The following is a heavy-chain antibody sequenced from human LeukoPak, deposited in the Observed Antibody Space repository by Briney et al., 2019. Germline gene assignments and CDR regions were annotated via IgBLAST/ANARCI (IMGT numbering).Heavy chain of an antibody. CDR1: GGSISSYY. V-gene: IGHV4-59*01. CDR3: ARKNAFDI. J-gene: IGHJ3*02. Sequence: KPSETLSLTCTVFGGSISSYYWSWIRQPPGKGLEWIGYIYYSGSTKYNPSLNSRVTISVDTSKNQFSLRLTSVTAADTAVYYCARKNAFDIWGQGTMVTVSS. CDR2: IYYSGST.